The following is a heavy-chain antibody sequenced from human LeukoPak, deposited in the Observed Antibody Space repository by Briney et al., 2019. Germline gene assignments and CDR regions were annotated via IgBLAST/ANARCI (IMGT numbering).Heavy chain of an antibody. J-gene: IGHJ5*02. CDR2: IRGDGGST. CDR1: GFTFSSHG. V-gene: IGHV3-23*01. D-gene: IGHD3-10*01. CDR3: AKDYYGFENGDWFDP. Sequence: GGSLRLSCAASGFTFSSHGMSCVRQAPGKGLEWVSGIRGDGGSTYYASSVKGRFTISRDNSKNTLYLQMNSLRAEDTAVYYRAKDYYGFENGDWFDPWGQGTLVTVSS.